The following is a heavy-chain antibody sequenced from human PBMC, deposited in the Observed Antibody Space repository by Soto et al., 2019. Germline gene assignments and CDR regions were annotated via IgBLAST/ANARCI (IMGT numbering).Heavy chain of an antibody. CDR2: ISDDGNKK. Sequence: QVQLVESGGGVVHPGRSLRLSCAASGFTFSSYAMHWVRQAPGKGLEWLAVISDDGNKKNYADSVKGRFTVSRDNSRNTLYLEMNSPRPADTAVYFCARAYSPPPMMDVWGQGTTVTVSS. CDR1: GFTFSSYA. CDR3: ARAYSPPPMMDV. J-gene: IGHJ6*02. V-gene: IGHV3-30-3*01. D-gene: IGHD5-18*01.